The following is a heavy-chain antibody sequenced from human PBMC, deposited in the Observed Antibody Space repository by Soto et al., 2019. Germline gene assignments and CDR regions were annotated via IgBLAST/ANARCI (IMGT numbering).Heavy chain of an antibody. CDR2: SNHSGST. J-gene: IGHJ2*01. Sequence: QVQLQQWGAGLLKPSETLSLTCAVYGGSFSGYYWSWIRQPPGKGLEWIGESNHSGSTNYNPSLKSRGTISVDTSKNQFSLKLSSVTAADTALYYCARVKWTAWYFEVWGRGTLVTVSS. CDR3: ARVKWTAWYFEV. CDR1: GGSFSGYY. V-gene: IGHV4-34*01. D-gene: IGHD2-21*02.